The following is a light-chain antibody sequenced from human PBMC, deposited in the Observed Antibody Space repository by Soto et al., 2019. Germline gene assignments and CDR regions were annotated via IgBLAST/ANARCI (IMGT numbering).Light chain of an antibody. J-gene: IGKJ3*01. V-gene: IGKV2-28*01. Sequence: DIVMTQSPLSLPVTPGEPASISCRSSQSLLHSNGYNYLDWYLQKPGQSPQLLIYLGSNRASGAPDSFSGSGAGKYFTLKISMVDADDVGVYYCMQALQTPRTFGPGTKVDIK. CDR3: MQALQTPRT. CDR2: LGS. CDR1: QSLLHSNGYNY.